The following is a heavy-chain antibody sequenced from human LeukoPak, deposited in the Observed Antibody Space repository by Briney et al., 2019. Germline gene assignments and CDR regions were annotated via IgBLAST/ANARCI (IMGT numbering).Heavy chain of an antibody. V-gene: IGHV4-31*03. Sequence: PSETLSLTCTVSGVSISSGGYYWSWIRQHPGKGLEWIGYIYYSGSTYYNPSLKSRVTISVDTSKNQFSLKLSSVTAADTAVYYCARVLRITGTSHIDYWGQGTLVTVSS. CDR1: GVSISSGGYY. CDR2: IYYSGST. D-gene: IGHD1-20*01. J-gene: IGHJ4*02. CDR3: ARVLRITGTSHIDY.